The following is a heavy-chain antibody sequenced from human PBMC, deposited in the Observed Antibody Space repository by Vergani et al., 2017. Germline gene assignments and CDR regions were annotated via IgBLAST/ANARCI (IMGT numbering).Heavy chain of an antibody. CDR3: ARATYYYDSSGYQCPDY. V-gene: IGHV1-69*02. CDR1: GGTFSSYT. CDR2: IIPILGIA. J-gene: IGHJ4*02. Sequence: QVQLVQSGAEVKKPGSSVKVSCKASGGTFSSYTISWVRQAPGQGLEWMVRIIPILGIANNAQKFQGRVTITADKSTSTAYMELSSLRSEDTAVYYCARATYYYDSSGYQCPDYWGQGTLVTVSS. D-gene: IGHD3-22*01.